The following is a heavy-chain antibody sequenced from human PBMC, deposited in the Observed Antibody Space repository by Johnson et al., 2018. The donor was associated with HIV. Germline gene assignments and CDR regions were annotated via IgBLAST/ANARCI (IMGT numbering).Heavy chain of an antibody. CDR2: IYSGGIT. V-gene: IGHV3-53*01. CDR3: ARGMYGDAFDI. J-gene: IGHJ3*02. Sequence: VQLVESGGGLIQPGGSLRLSCAASGFTVSSNYMSWVRQAPGKGLEWVSLIYSGGITYYADSVKGRFTISRDNSKNTLYLQMNSLRAEDTAVYYCARGMYGDAFDIWGQGTMVTVSS. D-gene: IGHD2-8*01. CDR1: GFTVSSNY.